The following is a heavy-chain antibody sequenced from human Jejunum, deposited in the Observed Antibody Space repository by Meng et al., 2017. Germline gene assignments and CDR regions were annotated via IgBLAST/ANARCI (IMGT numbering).Heavy chain of an antibody. CDR1: GFAIHSYA. Sequence: GESLKISCTASGFAIHSYAMSWVRQAPGKGLEWVSVISGSGGSIFYADSVKGRFTISRDNSQNTLYLQMNSLRAEDTAVYYCAKRYLVWAYFGIWGQGTLVTVSS. CDR2: ISGSGGSI. CDR3: AKRYLVWAYFGI. V-gene: IGHV3-23*01. D-gene: IGHD3-9*01. J-gene: IGHJ4*02.